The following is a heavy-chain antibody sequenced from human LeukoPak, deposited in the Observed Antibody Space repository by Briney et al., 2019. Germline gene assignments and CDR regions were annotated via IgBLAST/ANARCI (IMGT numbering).Heavy chain of an antibody. CDR1: GGSISSSSYY. D-gene: IGHD2-21*01. CDR2: IYYSGST. Sequence: SETLSLTCTVSGGSISSSSYYWGWIRQPPGKGLEWIGSIYYSGSTYYSPSLKSRVTISVDTSKNQFSLKLSSVTAADTAVYYCAATYCGGDCYPPHAFDIWGQGTMVTVSS. J-gene: IGHJ3*02. CDR3: AATYCGGDCYPPHAFDI. V-gene: IGHV4-39*01.